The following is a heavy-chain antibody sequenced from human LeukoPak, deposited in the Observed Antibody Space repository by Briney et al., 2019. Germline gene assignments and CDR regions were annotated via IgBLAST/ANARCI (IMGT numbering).Heavy chain of an antibody. Sequence: PGGSLRLSCAASGFTFDDYAMHWVRQAPGKGLEWVSLISWDGGSTYYADSVKGRFTISRDNSKNSLYLQMNSLRAEGTALYYCAKADIKWELKRAFDYWGQGTLVTVSS. CDR3: AKADIKWELKRAFDY. CDR2: ISWDGGST. CDR1: GFTFDDYA. D-gene: IGHD1-26*01. V-gene: IGHV3-43D*03. J-gene: IGHJ4*02.